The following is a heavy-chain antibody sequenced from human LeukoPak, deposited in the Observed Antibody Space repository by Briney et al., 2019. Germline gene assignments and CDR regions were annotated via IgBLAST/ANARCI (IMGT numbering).Heavy chain of an antibody. D-gene: IGHD2-2*01. CDR3: ARGGYQLLPLDY. Sequence: GGSLRLSCAASGFTVSSNYMSWVRQAPGKGLEWVSVIYSGGSTYYADSVKGRFTISRDNPKNTLYLQMNSLRAEDTAVYYCARGGYQLLPLDYWGQGTLVTVSS. CDR1: GFTVSSNY. V-gene: IGHV3-66*01. CDR2: IYSGGST. J-gene: IGHJ4*02.